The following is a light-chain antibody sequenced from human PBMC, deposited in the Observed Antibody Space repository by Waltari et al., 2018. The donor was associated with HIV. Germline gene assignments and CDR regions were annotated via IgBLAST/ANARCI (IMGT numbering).Light chain of an antibody. J-gene: IGKJ2*01. V-gene: IGKV3-15*01. Sequence: EIVMTQSPATLSVSPGERATLSCRASQSVRSNSAWYQQKPGQAPRLLIYGASTRAAVIPARFSGSGSGTEFTLTISSLQSEDFAVYYCQQYNNWPPYTFGQGTKLEIK. CDR3: QQYNNWPPYT. CDR1: QSVRSN. CDR2: GAS.